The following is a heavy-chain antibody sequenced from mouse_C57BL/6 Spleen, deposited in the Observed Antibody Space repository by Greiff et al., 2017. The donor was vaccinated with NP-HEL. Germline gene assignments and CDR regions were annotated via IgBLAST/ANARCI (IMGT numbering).Heavy chain of an antibody. CDR2: IDPANGNT. CDR1: GFNIKNTY. J-gene: IGHJ1*03. CDR3: AIRNYYGSSLYWDLDV. V-gene: IGHV14-3*01. Sequence: VQLQQSVAELVRPGASVKLSCTASGFNIKNTYLHWVKQRPEQGLEWIGRIDPANGNTNYAPKFPGKATITADQSSNTAYLQLSSLTSKDTAIYYCAIRNYYGSSLYWDLDVWGTGTTVTVSS. D-gene: IGHD1-1*01.